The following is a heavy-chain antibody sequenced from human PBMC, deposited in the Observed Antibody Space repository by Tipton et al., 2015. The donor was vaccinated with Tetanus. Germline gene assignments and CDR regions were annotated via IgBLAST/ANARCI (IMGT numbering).Heavy chain of an antibody. V-gene: IGHV4-31*03. CDR3: ARDLVGPLYGMDV. J-gene: IGHJ6*02. Sequence: TLSLTCTVSGGSISSGGYYWSWIRQHPGKGLEWIGYIYYSGSTYYNPSLKSRVTISVDTSKNQFSLKLSSVTAADTAVYYCARDLVGPLYGMDVWGQGTTVTVSS. CDR1: GGSISSGGYY. D-gene: IGHD1-26*01. CDR2: IYYSGST.